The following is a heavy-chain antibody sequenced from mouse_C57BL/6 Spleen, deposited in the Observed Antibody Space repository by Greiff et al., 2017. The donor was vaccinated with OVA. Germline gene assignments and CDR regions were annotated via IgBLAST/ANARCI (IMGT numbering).Heavy chain of an antibody. CDR2: IDPSDSYT. J-gene: IGHJ3*01. V-gene: IGHV1-69*01. CDR1: GYTFTSYW. D-gene: IGHD2-1*01. Sequence: VQLQQPGAELVMPGASVKLSCKASGYTFTSYWMHWVKQRPGQGLEWIGEIDPSDSYTNYNQKFKGKSTLTVDKSSSTAYMQLSSLTSEDSAVYYCARNYGNYEAWFAYWGQVTLVTVSA. CDR3: ARNYGNYEAWFAY.